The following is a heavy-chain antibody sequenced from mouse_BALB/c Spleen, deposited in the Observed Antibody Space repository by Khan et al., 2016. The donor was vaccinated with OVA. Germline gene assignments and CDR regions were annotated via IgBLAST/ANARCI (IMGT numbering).Heavy chain of an antibody. CDR1: GFTFSSYS. D-gene: IGHD4-1*01. CDR2: ISSGGDYT. CDR3: ADHLTGSFDY. Sequence: EVELVESGGDLVKPGGSLKLSCAASGFTFSSYSMSWVRQTPDKRLEWVASISSGGDYTYYPDSVKGRFTISRDNAKNTLYLQMSDLKSADTAMYYCADHLTGSFDYWGQGTLVTVSA. V-gene: IGHV5-6*01. J-gene: IGHJ3*01.